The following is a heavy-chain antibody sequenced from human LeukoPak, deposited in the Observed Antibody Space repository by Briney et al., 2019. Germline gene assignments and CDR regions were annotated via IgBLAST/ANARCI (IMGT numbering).Heavy chain of an antibody. Sequence: ASVKVSCKASGYTFTSYDINWVRQATGQGLGWMGWMNPNSGNTGYAQKFQGRVTMTRNTSISTAYMELSSLRSEDTAVYYCARAYYYDSRGAFNIWGQGTMVTVSS. CDR1: GYTFTSYD. J-gene: IGHJ3*02. D-gene: IGHD3-22*01. V-gene: IGHV1-8*01. CDR2: MNPNSGNT. CDR3: ARAYYYDSRGAFNI.